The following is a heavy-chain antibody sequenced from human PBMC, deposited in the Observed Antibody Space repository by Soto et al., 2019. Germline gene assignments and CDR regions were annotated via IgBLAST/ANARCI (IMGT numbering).Heavy chain of an antibody. CDR2: ISSSGSPL. CDR3: ARDQDRTNKIDH. V-gene: IGHV3-11*01. CDR1: GFTFSDHY. D-gene: IGHD1-7*01. Sequence: GSLRLSCTASGFTFSDHYMSWIRQAPGKGLEWVSYISSSGSPLYYADSVKGRFTISSDNAKNPLYLQMGSLRAEDTALYYCARDQDRTNKIDHWGQGTQVTVSS. J-gene: IGHJ4*02.